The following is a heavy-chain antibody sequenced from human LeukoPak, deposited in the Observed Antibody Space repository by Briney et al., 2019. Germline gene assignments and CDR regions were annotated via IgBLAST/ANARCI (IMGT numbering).Heavy chain of an antibody. Sequence: SETLSLTCTVSGGSINNFYWSWVRQPPGKGLEWIGYIYSNGGTQYNPSLDSRVTILVDTSKSQFSLKLSSVTAADTAVYYCVRSGYGDLFDYWGRGTLVTASS. V-gene: IGHV4-59*01. CDR1: GGSINNFY. CDR2: IYSNGGT. CDR3: VRSGYGDLFDY. D-gene: IGHD5-12*01. J-gene: IGHJ4*02.